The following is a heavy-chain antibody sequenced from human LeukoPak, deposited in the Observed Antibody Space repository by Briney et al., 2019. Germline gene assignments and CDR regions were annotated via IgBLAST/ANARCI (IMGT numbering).Heavy chain of an antibody. D-gene: IGHD6-13*01. V-gene: IGHV1-18*01. CDR1: GGTFISYA. CDR3: ARGGGSSWYENAFDI. CDR2: ITTYNGDT. Sequence: ASVKVSCKASGGTFISYAISWVRQAPGQGLEWMGGITTYNGDTTYAQKLQGRVTMTTDTSTSTAYMELRSLRSDDTAVYYCARGGGSSWYENAFDIWGQGTMVTVSS. J-gene: IGHJ3*02.